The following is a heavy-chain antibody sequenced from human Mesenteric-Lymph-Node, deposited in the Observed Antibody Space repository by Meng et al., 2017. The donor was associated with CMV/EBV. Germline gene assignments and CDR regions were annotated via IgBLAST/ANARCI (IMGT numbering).Heavy chain of an antibody. CDR2: IWHEGSNK. J-gene: IGHJ4*02. Sequence: SGFTFSTYGIHWVRQAPGKGLEWVAFIWHEGSNKYYADSVKGRFTISRDNSKNTVYLQMNSLRAEDTALYYCAKDHSFWSAYYSYFDYWGQGTLVTVSS. V-gene: IGHV3-33*06. CDR1: GFTFSTYG. CDR3: AKDHSFWSAYYSYFDY. D-gene: IGHD3-3*01.